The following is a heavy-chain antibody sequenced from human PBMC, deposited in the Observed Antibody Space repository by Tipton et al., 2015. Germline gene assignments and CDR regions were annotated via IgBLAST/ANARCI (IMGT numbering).Heavy chain of an antibody. D-gene: IGHD6-19*01. CDR1: GASISRGSV. CDR3: ARAGSGWYGSYYFDY. Sequence: TLSLTCTVSGASISRGSVWGWIRQPPGRGLEWIGAISHSGKTYSNPSLKSRVTISVDTSKNQFSLKLSSVTAADTAVYYCARAGSGWYGSYYFDYWGQGTLVTVSS. J-gene: IGHJ4*02. CDR2: ISHSGKT. V-gene: IGHV4-39*07.